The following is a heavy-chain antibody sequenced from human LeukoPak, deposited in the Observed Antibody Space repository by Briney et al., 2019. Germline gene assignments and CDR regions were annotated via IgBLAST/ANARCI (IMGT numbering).Heavy chain of an antibody. V-gene: IGHV3-23*01. D-gene: IGHD6-19*01. CDR1: GFTFSSYA. J-gene: IGHJ4*02. Sequence: GGSLRLSCAASGFTFSSYAMSWVRQAPGKGLEWVSAISGGSTYYADSVKGRFTISRDNSKNTLYLQMNSLRAEDTAVYYCAKVSTQWLDNFDYWGQGTLVTVSS. CDR2: ISGGST. CDR3: AKVSTQWLDNFDY.